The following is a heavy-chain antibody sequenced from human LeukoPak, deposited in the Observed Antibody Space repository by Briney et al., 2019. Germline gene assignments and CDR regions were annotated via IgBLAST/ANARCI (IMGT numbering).Heavy chain of an antibody. Sequence: TSETLSLTCTVSGASISSSTDYWGWIRQPPGKGLEWIANIYYSGSTYYNPSLKSRVTISVDTSKNQFSLKLSSVTAADTAVYYCAGLIRPGWFDPWGQGTLVTVSS. CDR1: GASISSSTDY. D-gene: IGHD1-14*01. V-gene: IGHV4-39*01. J-gene: IGHJ5*02. CDR2: IYYSGST. CDR3: AGLIRPGWFDP.